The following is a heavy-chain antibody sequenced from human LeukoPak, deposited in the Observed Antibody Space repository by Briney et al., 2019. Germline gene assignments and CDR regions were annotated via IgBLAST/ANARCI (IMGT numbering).Heavy chain of an antibody. Sequence: SVKVSCKASGGTFSSYAISWVRQAPGQGLEWMGGIIPIFGTANYAQKFQGRVTITTDESTSTAYMELSSLRSEDTAVYYCARESGGTSIAARDNWFDPWGQGTLVTVSS. V-gene: IGHV1-69*05. J-gene: IGHJ5*02. CDR3: ARESGGTSIAARDNWFDP. D-gene: IGHD6-6*01. CDR2: IIPIFGTA. CDR1: GGTFSSYA.